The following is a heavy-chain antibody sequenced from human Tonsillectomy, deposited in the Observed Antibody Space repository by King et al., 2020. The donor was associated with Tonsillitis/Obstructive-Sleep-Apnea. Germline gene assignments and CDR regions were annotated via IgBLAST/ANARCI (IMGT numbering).Heavy chain of an antibody. CDR1: GGSFSGYY. CDR2: INHSGST. CDR3: ARASTFGGYYFDY. J-gene: IGHJ4*02. V-gene: IGHV4-34*01. D-gene: IGHD3-16*01. Sequence: VQLQQWGAGLLKPSATLSLTCAVYGGSFSGYYWSWIRQPPGKGLEWIGEINHSGSTNYNPSLKSRVTISVDTSKNQFSLKLSSVTAADTAVYYCARASTFGGYYFDYWGQGTLVTVSS.